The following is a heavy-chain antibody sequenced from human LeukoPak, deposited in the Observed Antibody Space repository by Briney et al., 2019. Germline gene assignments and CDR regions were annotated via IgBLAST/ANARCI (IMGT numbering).Heavy chain of an antibody. V-gene: IGHV3-9*01. J-gene: IGHJ6*02. Sequence: PGRSLRLSCAASGFTFSSYAMHWVRQAPGKGLEWVSGISWNSGSIGYADSVKGRFTISRDNAKNSLYLQMNSLRAEDTALYYCAKDTARLYYYYGMDVWGQGTTVTVSS. D-gene: IGHD6-6*01. CDR2: ISWNSGSI. CDR1: GFTFSSYA. CDR3: AKDTARLYYYYGMDV.